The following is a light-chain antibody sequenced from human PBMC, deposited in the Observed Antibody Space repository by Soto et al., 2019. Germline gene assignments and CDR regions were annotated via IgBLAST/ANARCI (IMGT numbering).Light chain of an antibody. Sequence: EIVMTQSPATLSVSPGERATLSCRASQSVKTNLAWYQQKPGQAPRLLIYGASTRATGISARFSGSGSGTEFTLTISGLQSEDFAVYFCQQYYHWPPITFGPGTRLEIK. CDR1: QSVKTN. CDR2: GAS. J-gene: IGKJ5*01. CDR3: QQYYHWPPIT. V-gene: IGKV3-15*01.